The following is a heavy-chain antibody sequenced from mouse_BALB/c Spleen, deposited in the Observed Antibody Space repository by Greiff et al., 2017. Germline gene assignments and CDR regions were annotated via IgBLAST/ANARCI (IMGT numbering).Heavy chain of an antibody. V-gene: IGHV5-6-5*01. J-gene: IGHJ4*01. CDR2: ISSGGST. D-gene: IGHD1-1*01. CDR3: AREYYGSSPWLDY. CDR1: GFTFSSYA. Sequence: EVKLVESGGGLVKPGGSLKLSCAASGFTFSSYAMSWVRQTPEKRLEWVASISSGGSTYYPDSVKGRFTISRDNARNILYLQMSSLRSEDTAMYYCAREYYGSSPWLDYWGQGTSVTVSS.